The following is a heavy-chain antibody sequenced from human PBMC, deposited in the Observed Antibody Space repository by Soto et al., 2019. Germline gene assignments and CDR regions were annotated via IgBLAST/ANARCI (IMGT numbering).Heavy chain of an antibody. Sequence: QVQLVQSGAEVKKPGSSVKVSCKASGGTFSRYSITWVRQAPGHGIEWIGRIIPIFGIPTYAQKFQGRVTITADEATSTAYMELSSLRSDDTAVYYCAREDRDRETGLVPAAIDGMDVWGQGTTVTVSS. CDR1: GGTFSRYS. V-gene: IGHV1-69*08. D-gene: IGHD2-2*01. CDR3: AREDRDRETGLVPAAIDGMDV. CDR2: IIPIFGIP. J-gene: IGHJ6*02.